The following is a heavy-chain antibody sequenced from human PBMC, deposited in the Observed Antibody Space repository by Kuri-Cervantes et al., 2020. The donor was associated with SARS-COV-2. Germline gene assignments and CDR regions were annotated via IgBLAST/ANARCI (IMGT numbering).Heavy chain of an antibody. CDR1: ETTFPNYD. Sequence: SVKVSCKVPETTFPNYDINWVRQAPGQGLEWMGGIIPIFGTANYAQKFQGRVTITADESTSTAYMELSSLGSDDTAVYYCARDRGTSDYWGQGTLVTVSS. J-gene: IGHJ4*02. V-gene: IGHV1-69*13. D-gene: IGHD2-2*01. CDR3: ARDRGTSDY. CDR2: IIPIFGTA.